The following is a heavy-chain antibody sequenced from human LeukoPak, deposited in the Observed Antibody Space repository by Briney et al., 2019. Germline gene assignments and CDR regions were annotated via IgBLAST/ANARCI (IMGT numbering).Heavy chain of an antibody. CDR3: TTDPIVVVPAARGDY. J-gene: IGHJ4*02. D-gene: IGHD2-2*01. CDR2: IKSKTDGGIT. V-gene: IGHV3-15*01. CDR1: GFTFSSYW. Sequence: GSLRLSCAASGFTFSSYWMSWVRQAPGKGLEWVGRIKSKTDGGITDYAAPVKGRFTISRDDSKNTLYPQMNSLKTEDTAVYYCTTDPIVVVPAARGDYWGQGTLVTVSS.